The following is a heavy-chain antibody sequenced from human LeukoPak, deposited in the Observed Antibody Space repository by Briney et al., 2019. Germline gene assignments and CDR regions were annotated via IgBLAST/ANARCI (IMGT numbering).Heavy chain of an antibody. J-gene: IGHJ4*02. CDR2: IYTSGS. V-gene: IGHV4-4*07. CDR1: GGSISSYY. D-gene: IGHD4-17*01. Sequence: SETLSLTCTVSGGSISSYYGSWIRQPAGKGLEWIGRIYTSGSNYNPSLKSRVTISVDKSKNQFSLKLNSVTAADPAVYYCARDPKGYGEADYWGQGNLVTVSS. CDR3: ARDPKGYGEADY.